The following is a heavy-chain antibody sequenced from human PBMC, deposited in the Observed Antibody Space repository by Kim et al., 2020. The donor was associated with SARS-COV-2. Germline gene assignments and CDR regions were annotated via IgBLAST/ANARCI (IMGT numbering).Heavy chain of an antibody. D-gene: IGHD6-13*01. CDR3: ARDAGAGSSWSAYDYYGMDV. CDR2: ISSSGSTI. V-gene: IGHV3-11*01. J-gene: IGHJ6*02. CDR1: GFTFSDYY. Sequence: GSLRLSCAASGFTFSDYYMSWIRQASGQGLEWVSYISSSGSTIYYADSVKGRFTISRDNAKNSLYLQMNSLRAEDTAVYYCARDAGAGSSWSAYDYYGMDVWGQGTTVTVSS.